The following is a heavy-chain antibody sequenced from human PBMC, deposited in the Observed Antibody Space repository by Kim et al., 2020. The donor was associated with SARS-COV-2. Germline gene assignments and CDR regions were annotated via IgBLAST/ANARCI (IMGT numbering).Heavy chain of an antibody. CDR2: ISYDGSNK. D-gene: IGHD6-13*01. V-gene: IGHV3-30*04. CDR3: ARVGYSSSWYPVEYYYYYYGMDV. J-gene: IGHJ6*02. Sequence: GGSLRLSCAASGFTFSSYAMHWVRQAPGKGLEWVAVISYDGSNKYYADSVKGRFTISRDNSKNTLYLQMKSLRAEDTAVYYCARVGYSSSWYPVEYYYYYYGMDVGGQGTTVTVSS. CDR1: GFTFSSYA.